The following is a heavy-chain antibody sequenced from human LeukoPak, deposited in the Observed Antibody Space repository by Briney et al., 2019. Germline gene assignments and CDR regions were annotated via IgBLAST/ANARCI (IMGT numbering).Heavy chain of an antibody. J-gene: IGHJ4*02. CDR1: GGSISSSSYY. V-gene: IGHV4-39*01. CDR3: ARHIVVVPAAYFDY. Sequence: PSETLSLTCTVSGGSISSSSYYWGWIRQPPGEGLEWIGSIYYSGSTYYNPSLKSRVTISVDTSKNQFSLKLSSVTAADTAVYYCARHIVVVPAAYFDYWGQGTLVTVSS. D-gene: IGHD2-2*01. CDR2: IYYSGST.